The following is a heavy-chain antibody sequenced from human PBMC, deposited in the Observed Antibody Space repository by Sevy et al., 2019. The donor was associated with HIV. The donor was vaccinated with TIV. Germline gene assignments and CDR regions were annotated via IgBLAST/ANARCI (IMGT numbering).Heavy chain of an antibody. V-gene: IGHV3-23*01. D-gene: IGHD2-2*01. CDR3: AKVRTIVVVPAAIYLDY. J-gene: IGHJ4*02. Sequence: GGSLRLSCAASGFTFSSYAMSWVRQAPGKGLEWVSAISGSGGSTYYADSVKGRFTISRDNSKNTLYLQMNSLRAEDTAVYYCAKVRTIVVVPAAIYLDYWGQGTLVTVSS. CDR2: ISGSGGST. CDR1: GFTFSSYA.